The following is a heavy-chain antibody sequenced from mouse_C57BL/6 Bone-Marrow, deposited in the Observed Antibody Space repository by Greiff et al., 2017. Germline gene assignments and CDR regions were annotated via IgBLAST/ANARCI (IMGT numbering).Heavy chain of an antibody. V-gene: IGHV5-17*01. CDR3: ARDLYYYGSSPFAY. CDR1: GFTFSDYG. Sequence: EVNLVESGGGLVKPGGSLKLSCAASGFTFSDYGMHWVRQAPEKGLEWVAYISSGSSTIYYADTVKGRFTISRDYAKNTLFLQMTSLRSEDTAMYYCARDLYYYGSSPFAYWGQGTLVTVSA. D-gene: IGHD1-1*01. CDR2: ISSGSSTI. J-gene: IGHJ3*01.